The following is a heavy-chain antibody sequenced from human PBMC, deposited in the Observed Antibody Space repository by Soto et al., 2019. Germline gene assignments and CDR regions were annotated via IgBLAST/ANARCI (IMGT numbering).Heavy chain of an antibody. CDR2: IYPGDSDT. CDR1: GYSFTSYW. V-gene: IGHV5-51*01. D-gene: IGHD2-2*01. J-gene: IGHJ6*03. CDR3: ARHHLSPRSSITSCYWRHYYMDV. Sequence: GESLKVSCKVSGYSFTSYWIGWVRQMPGKGLEWMGIIYPGDSDTRYSPSFQGQVTVSADKSISTAYLQWSSLKASDTAMYYCARHHLSPRSSITSCYWRHYYMDVWGKGTTVIGSS.